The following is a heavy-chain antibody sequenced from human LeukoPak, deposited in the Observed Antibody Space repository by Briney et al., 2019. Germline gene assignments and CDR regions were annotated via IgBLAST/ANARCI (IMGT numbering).Heavy chain of an antibody. CDR1: GYSFTSYW. CDR2: IYPGDSDT. V-gene: IGHV5-51*01. J-gene: IGHJ4*02. D-gene: IGHD3-22*01. CDR3: ARFGTHYYDSSGYHS. Sequence: GESLQISCQGSGYSFTSYWIGWVRQMPGKGLGWMGIIYPGDSDTRYSSSFQGQVTISADKSISTAYLQWSSLKASDTAMYYCARFGTHYYDSSGYHSWGQGTLVTVSS.